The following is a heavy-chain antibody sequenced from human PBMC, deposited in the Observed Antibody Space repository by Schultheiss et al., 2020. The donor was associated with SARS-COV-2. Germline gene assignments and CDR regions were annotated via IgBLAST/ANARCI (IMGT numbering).Heavy chain of an antibody. V-gene: IGHV4-34*01. D-gene: IGHD3-3*01. CDR3: ARGVRLEWLLHYYYYYGMDV. CDR1: GASITNYY. Sequence: SQTLSLTCTVSGASITNYYWSWIRQPPGKGLEWIGEINHSGSTNYNPSLKSRVTISVDTSKNQFSLKLSSVTAADTAVYYCARGVRLEWLLHYYYYYGMDVWGQGTTVTVSS. J-gene: IGHJ6*02. CDR2: INHSGST.